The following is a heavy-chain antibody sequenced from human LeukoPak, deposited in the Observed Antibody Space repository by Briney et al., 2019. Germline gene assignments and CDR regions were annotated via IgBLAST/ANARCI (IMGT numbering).Heavy chain of an antibody. CDR2: IIPIFGTA. CDR3: ARVSRRYGSGNFEY. D-gene: IGHD3-10*01. V-gene: IGHV1-69*05. Sequence: VASVKVSCKASGGTFSSYAISWVRQAPGQGLKWMGGIIPIFGTANYAQKFQGRVTITTDESTSTAYMELSSLRSEDTAVYYCARVSRRYGSGNFEYWGQGTLVTVSS. CDR1: GGTFSSYA. J-gene: IGHJ4*02.